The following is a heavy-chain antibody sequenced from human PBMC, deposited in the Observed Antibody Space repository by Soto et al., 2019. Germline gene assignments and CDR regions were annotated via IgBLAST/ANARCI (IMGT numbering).Heavy chain of an antibody. J-gene: IGHJ6*02. V-gene: IGHV4-4*07. CDR3: ARDQYDFRSGSYYYAMEV. D-gene: IGHD3-3*01. Sequence: PSETLSLTCTVSGGSISSYYWSWIRQPAGKGLEWIGRIYTSGSTNYNPSLKSRVTMSVDTSKNQFSLKLSSVTAADTAVYYCARDQYDFRSGSYYYAMEVWGQGTEVTVSS. CDR1: GGSISSYY. CDR2: IYTSGST.